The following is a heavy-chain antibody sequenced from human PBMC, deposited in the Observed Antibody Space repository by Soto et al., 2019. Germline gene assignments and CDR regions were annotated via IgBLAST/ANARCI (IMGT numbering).Heavy chain of an antibody. CDR3: ARDNALRYCTNGVCYSGRWFAP. V-gene: IGHV4-31*03. J-gene: IGHJ5*02. Sequence: PSDTLSLTCTVSGGSISSGGYDWSWIRQHPGKGLEWMGYIYYSGSTYYNPSLKSRDTISVDTSKNQFSLKLSSVTAADTAVYYCARDNALRYCTNGVCYSGRWFAPWGQGTLVTSPQ. D-gene: IGHD2-8*01. CDR1: GGSISSGGYD. CDR2: IYYSGST.